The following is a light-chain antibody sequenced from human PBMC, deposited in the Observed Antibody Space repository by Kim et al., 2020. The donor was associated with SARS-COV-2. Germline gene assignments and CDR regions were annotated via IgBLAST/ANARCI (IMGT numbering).Light chain of an antibody. Sequence: EIVMTQSPPTLSVYPGERATLSCRASQSVSGNLVWYQQKPGQAPRLLIYGASTRATGVPVRFSGSGSGTEFTLTISSLQSEDFAVYHCQRGLTFGGGTKVDIK. CDR2: GAS. CDR3: QRGLT. CDR1: QSVSGN. J-gene: IGKJ4*01. V-gene: IGKV3-15*01.